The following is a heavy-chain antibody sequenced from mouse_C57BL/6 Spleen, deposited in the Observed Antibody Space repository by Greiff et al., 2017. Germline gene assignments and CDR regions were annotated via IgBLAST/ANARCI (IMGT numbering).Heavy chain of an antibody. V-gene: IGHV1-80*01. Sequence: QVQLQQSGAELVKPGASVQISCKASGYAFSSYWLNWVKQRPGKGLEWIGQIYPGDGDTNYNGKFKGKATLTADKSSSTAYMQLSSLTSEDSAVYFCARRDYGSSWFAYWGQGTLVTVSA. CDR1: GYAFSSYW. J-gene: IGHJ3*01. CDR3: ARRDYGSSWFAY. CDR2: IYPGDGDT. D-gene: IGHD1-1*01.